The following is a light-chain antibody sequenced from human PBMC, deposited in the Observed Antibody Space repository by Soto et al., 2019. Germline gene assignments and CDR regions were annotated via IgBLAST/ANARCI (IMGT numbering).Light chain of an antibody. J-gene: IGKJ1*01. CDR1: QSISSY. V-gene: IGKV1-39*01. CDR3: QQSYSTPWT. CDR2: AAS. Sequence: DIQMTQSPSSLSASVGDRVTITCRASQSISSYLNWYQQKPGKAPKLLIYAASSLQSGVPSRFSGSGSGTVFTLTISSLQPEDFATYYCQQSYSTPWTFGKGTKVEIK.